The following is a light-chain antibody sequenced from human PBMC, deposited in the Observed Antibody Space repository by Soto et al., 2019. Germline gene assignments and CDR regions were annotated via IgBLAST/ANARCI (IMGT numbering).Light chain of an antibody. CDR2: GAS. J-gene: IGKJ1*01. CDR1: QSVGSTY. CDR3: QQYGRSPRT. V-gene: IGKV3-20*01. Sequence: IMFTQSPCTLSLSPGERATLSFRASQSVGSTYLAWYQQKPGQAPRLLIYGASSRATGIPDRFSGSGSGTDFTLTISRLEPEDFAVYYCQQYGRSPRTFGQGTKVDIK.